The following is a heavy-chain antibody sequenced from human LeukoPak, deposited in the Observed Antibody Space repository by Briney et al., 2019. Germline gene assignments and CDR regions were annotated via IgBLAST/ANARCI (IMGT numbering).Heavy chain of an antibody. J-gene: IGHJ4*02. CDR2: IYSGDSGT. CDR1: GYGFTSYW. Sequence: GEALQISSKGSGYGFTSYWIGWGRPMPGKGREWRGIIYSGDSGTRYSPSFQGQVTISADKSISTAYLQWSSLKASDTAMYYCARLGSQQLVPFDYWGQGTLVTVSS. D-gene: IGHD6-13*01. V-gene: IGHV5-51*01. CDR3: ARLGSQQLVPFDY.